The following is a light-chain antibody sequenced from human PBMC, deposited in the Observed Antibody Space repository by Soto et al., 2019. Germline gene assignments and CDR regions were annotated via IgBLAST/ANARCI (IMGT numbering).Light chain of an antibody. CDR2: GAS. CDR3: QQSYTTPRT. CDR1: QSISSH. J-gene: IGKJ1*01. V-gene: IGKV1-39*01. Sequence: DIKMTQSPSSLSASVGARVTITSRASQSISSHLNWYQQKAGKAPKLLISGASSLESGVPSRFSGSGSGTDFTLTISSLQPEDVATYYCQQSYTTPRTFGQGTKVDIK.